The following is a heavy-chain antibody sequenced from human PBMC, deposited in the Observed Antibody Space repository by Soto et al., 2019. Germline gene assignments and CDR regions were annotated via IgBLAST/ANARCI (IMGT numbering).Heavy chain of an antibody. V-gene: IGHV3-30-3*01. J-gene: IGHJ5*02. CDR3: VRDTSGSGYSGP. D-gene: IGHD3-22*01. Sequence: GGSLRLSCAASGFSFSSYAMHWVRQAPGKGLEWVAVISNDGNNKYYAESVKGRFTISRDNSKNTLYLQMNSLRAEDTAVYYCVRDTSGSGYSGPWGQGTLVTVSS. CDR2: ISNDGNNK. CDR1: GFSFSSYA.